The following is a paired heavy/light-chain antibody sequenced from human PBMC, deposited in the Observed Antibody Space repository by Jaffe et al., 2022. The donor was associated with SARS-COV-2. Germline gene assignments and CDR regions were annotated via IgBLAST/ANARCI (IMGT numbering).Light chain of an antibody. J-gene: IGKJ1*01. V-gene: IGKV2-28*01. CDR3: MQELQTPWT. CDR2: LVS. Sequence: DIVMTQSPLSLPVTPGEPASISCRSSQSLRHNKGYTYLDWYLQKPGQSPQLLIYLVSNRASGVPDRFSGSGSGTEFTLKISRVEAEDVGVYYCMQELQTPWTFGQGTKVEIK. CDR1: QSLRHNKGYTY.
Heavy chain of an antibody. CDR1: GYSFTSYW. Sequence: EVQLVQSGAEVKKPGESLKISCKGSGYSFTSYWIGWVRQMPGKGLEWMGIIYPGDSDTRYRPSSQGQVTMSVDNSISTAYLQLSSLKASDTAIYYCARHQYLRGYTGERKFDYWGQGTQVTVSS. D-gene: IGHD6-25*01. CDR3: ARHQYLRGYTGERKFDY. V-gene: IGHV5-51*01. J-gene: IGHJ4*02. CDR2: IYPGDSDT.